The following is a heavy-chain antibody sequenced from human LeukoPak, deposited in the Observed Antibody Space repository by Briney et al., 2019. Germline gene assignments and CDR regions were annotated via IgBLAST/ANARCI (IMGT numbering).Heavy chain of an antibody. CDR1: GFTFSRYA. V-gene: IGHV3-23*01. D-gene: IGHD3-16*02. Sequence: PGGSLRLSCAASGFTFSRYAKSWVRQARGKGLEWVSAISGSGGSTYYADSVKGRFTISRDNSKYTLYLQMNSLRAEDTALYYCAPIRLGELSSLWGQGTLVTVSS. CDR3: APIRLGELSSL. J-gene: IGHJ4*02. CDR2: ISGSGGST.